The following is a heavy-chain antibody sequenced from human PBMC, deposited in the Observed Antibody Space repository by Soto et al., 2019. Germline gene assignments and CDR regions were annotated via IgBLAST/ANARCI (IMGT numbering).Heavy chain of an antibody. CDR2: ISYDGSNK. CDR3: ARDSTFYFDY. CDR1: GFTFSSYA. V-gene: IGHV3-30-3*01. Sequence: GGSLRLSCAASGFTFSSYAMHWVRQAPGKGLEWVAVISYDGSNKYYADSVKGRFTISRDNSKNTLYLQMNSLRAEDTAVYYCARDSTFYFDYWGQGTLVTVSS. J-gene: IGHJ4*02. D-gene: IGHD3-16*01.